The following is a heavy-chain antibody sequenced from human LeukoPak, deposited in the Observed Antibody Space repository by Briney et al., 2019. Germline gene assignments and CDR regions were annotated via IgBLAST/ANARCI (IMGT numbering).Heavy chain of an antibody. D-gene: IGHD2-2*01. CDR3: ASGKRIVVPAACCAFDI. Sequence: SETLSLTCTVSGGSISSYYWSWIRQPPGKGLEWIGSIYYSGSTYYNPSLKSRVTISVDTSKNQFSLKLSSVTAADTAVYYCASGKRIVVPAACCAFDIWGRGTMVTVSS. J-gene: IGHJ3*02. V-gene: IGHV4-59*12. CDR2: IYYSGST. CDR1: GGSISSYY.